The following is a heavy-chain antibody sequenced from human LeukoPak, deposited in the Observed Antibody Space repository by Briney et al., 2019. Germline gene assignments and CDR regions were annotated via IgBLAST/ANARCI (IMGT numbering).Heavy chain of an antibody. Sequence: GGSLRLSCAASGFTFSSYAMSWVRQAPGKGLEWVSAISGSGGSTYYADSVKGRFTISRDNSKNTLYLQMNSLRAEDTAVYYCAKGSFIAAAAQWLHYGMDVWGQGTTVTVSS. D-gene: IGHD6-13*01. CDR2: ISGSGGST. CDR1: GFTFSSYA. V-gene: IGHV3-23*01. CDR3: AKGSFIAAAAQWLHYGMDV. J-gene: IGHJ6*02.